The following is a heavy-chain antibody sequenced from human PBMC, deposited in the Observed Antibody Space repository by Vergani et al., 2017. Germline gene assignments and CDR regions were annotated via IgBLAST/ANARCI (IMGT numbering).Heavy chain of an antibody. CDR2: ISYDGSNK. Sequence: QVQLVESGGGVVQPGRSLRLSCAASGFTFSSYAMHWVRQAPGKGLEWVAVISYDGSNKYYADSVKGRFTISRDNSKNTLYLQMNSLRAEDTAVYYCAKEGYDFWSGYPDYYYYYMDVWGKGTTVTVSS. CDR3: AKEGYDFWSGYPDYYYYYMDV. CDR1: GFTFSSYA. D-gene: IGHD3-3*01. V-gene: IGHV3-30*04. J-gene: IGHJ6*03.